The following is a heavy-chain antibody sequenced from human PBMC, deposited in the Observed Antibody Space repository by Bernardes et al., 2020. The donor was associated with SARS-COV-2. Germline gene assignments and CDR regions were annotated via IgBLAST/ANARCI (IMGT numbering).Heavy chain of an antibody. CDR1: GFNFTGSA. J-gene: IGHJ4*02. CDR3: TGDYLY. D-gene: IGHD4-17*01. CDR2: IRSKPKGYAT. Sequence: GASLRLSCAASGFNFTGSAIQWVRQPSGKGLEWIGRIRSKPKGYATTYAASLKGRFVISRNDSRNTAYLQIHSLKIEDTAVYYCTGDYLYWDQGTLVSVSS. V-gene: IGHV3-73*01.